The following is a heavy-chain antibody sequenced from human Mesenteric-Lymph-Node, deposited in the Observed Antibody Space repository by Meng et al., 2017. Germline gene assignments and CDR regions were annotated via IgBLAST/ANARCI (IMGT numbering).Heavy chain of an antibody. J-gene: IGHJ3*02. CDR3: ARDSGYAGIDI. Sequence: QVQLQESGPGLVKPSQTLSLTCTVSGGSISSGDYYWSWIRQPPGKALEWIGYIYYSGSTYFNPSLKSRVTISVDTSKNQFSLKLSSVTAADTTVYYCARDSGYAGIDIWGQGTMVTVSS. CDR2: IYYSGST. D-gene: IGHD5-12*01. V-gene: IGHV4-30-4*01. CDR1: GGSISSGDYY.